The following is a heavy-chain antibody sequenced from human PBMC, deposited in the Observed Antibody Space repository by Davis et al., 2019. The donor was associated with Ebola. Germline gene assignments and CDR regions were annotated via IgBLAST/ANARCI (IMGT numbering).Heavy chain of an antibody. V-gene: IGHV4-30-2*01. D-gene: IGHD5-18*01. J-gene: IGHJ6*02. Sequence: MPSETLSLTCAVSGDSISSGDYSWSWIRQPPGKALEWIGYIYHSASTSYNPSLKSRVTISVDTSKNQFSLKLSSVTAADTAVYYCARGRTVDTAMVTGFYYGMDVWGQGTTVTVSS. CDR2: IYHSAST. CDR1: GDSISSGDYS. CDR3: ARGRTVDTAMVTGFYYGMDV.